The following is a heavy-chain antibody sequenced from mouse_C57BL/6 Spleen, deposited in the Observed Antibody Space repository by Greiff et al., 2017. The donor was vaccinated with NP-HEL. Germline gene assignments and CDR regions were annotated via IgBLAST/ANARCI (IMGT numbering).Heavy chain of an antibody. V-gene: IGHV5-16*01. J-gene: IGHJ3*01. CDR2: INYDGSST. Sequence: EVKLVESEGGLVQPGSSMKLSCTASGFTFSDYYMAWVRQVPEKGLEWVANINYDGSSTYYLDSLKSRFIISRDNAKNILYLQMSSLKSEDTATYYCARGGYGNGFAYWGQGTLVTVSA. CDR1: GFTFSDYY. CDR3: ARGGYGNGFAY. D-gene: IGHD1-1*01.